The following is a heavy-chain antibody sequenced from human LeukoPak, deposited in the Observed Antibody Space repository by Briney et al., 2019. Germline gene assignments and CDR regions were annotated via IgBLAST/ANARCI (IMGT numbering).Heavy chain of an antibody. J-gene: IGHJ4*02. V-gene: IGHV3-21*04. CDR3: ARDDYGETFDY. Sequence: GGSLRLSCVASGFSFSDYSMNWVRQAPGKGLEWVSSINSRSNDIYYADSVKGRFTISRDNAKNSLYLQMNSLRAEDTAVYYCARDDYGETFDYWGQGTLVTVSS. D-gene: IGHD4-17*01. CDR2: INSRSNDI. CDR1: GFSFSDYS.